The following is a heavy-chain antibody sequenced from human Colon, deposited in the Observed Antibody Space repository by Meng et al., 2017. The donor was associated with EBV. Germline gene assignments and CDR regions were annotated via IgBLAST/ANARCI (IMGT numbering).Heavy chain of an antibody. J-gene: IGHJ4*02. CDR2: IYYSGST. V-gene: IGHV4-31*03. CDR3: ARVSSGWDYFDY. Sequence: QVQLQGSGPGLVKPSQTLSLTCTVSGGSVSSGGYYWTWIRQHPGKGLEWFGHIYYSGSTFYNPSLKRRVIISIDTSKNQFSLNLRSVTAADTAVYYCARVSSGWDYFDYWGQGTLVTASS. D-gene: IGHD6-19*01. CDR1: GGSVSSGGYY.